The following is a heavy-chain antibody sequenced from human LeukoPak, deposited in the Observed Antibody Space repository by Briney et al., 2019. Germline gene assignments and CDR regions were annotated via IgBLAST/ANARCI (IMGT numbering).Heavy chain of an antibody. V-gene: IGHV1-69*05. J-gene: IGHJ4*02. CDR2: IIPIFGTA. D-gene: IGHD3-22*01. CDR1: GGTFSSYA. Sequence: SVKVSCKASGGTFSSYAISWVRQAPGQGLEWMGRIIPIFGTANYAQKFQGRVTITTDESTSTAYMELSSLRSEDTAVYYCATSPYITMIVVGPFDYWGQGTLSPSPQ. CDR3: ATSPYITMIVVGPFDY.